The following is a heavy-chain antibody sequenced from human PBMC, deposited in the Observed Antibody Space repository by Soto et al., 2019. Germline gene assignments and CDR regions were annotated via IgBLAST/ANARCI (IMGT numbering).Heavy chain of an antibody. Sequence: SETLSLTCTVSGGSISSSSYYWGWIRQPPGKGLEWIGCIYYSGSTYYNPSLKSRVTISVDTSKNQFSLKLSSVTAADTAVYYCARHSDYSSSWYYFDYWGQGTLVTVSS. CDR1: GGSISSSSYY. CDR2: IYYSGST. CDR3: ARHSDYSSSWYYFDY. V-gene: IGHV4-39*01. D-gene: IGHD6-13*01. J-gene: IGHJ4*02.